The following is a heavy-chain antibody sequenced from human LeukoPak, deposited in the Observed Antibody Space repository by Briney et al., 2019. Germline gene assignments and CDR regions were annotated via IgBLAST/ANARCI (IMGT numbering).Heavy chain of an antibody. CDR1: GLTFRNYG. CDR3: ARDSYYYGSGSTPLRDYYYYGMDV. V-gene: IGHV3-33*01. D-gene: IGHD3-10*01. CDR2: IWYDGSNQ. J-gene: IGHJ6*02. Sequence: GGSLRLSCAASGLTFRNYGMHWVRRAPGKGLEWVAVIWYDGSNQYYVDSVKGRFTVSRDNAKNTLYLQMNSLRAEDTAVYYCARDSYYYGSGSTPLRDYYYYGMDVWGQGTTVTVSS.